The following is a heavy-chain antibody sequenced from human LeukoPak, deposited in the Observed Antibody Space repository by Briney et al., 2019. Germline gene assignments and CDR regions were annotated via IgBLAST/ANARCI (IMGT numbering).Heavy chain of an antibody. CDR1: GYTFTGYY. J-gene: IGHJ4*02. CDR3: ARDQGFWSGYYFDY. Sequence: ASVKVSCKASGYTFTGYYMHWVRQAPGQGLEWMGWINPNSGGTNYAQKLQGRVTMTRDTSISTAYMELSRLRSDDTAVYYCARDQGFWSGYYFDYWGQGTLVTVSS. D-gene: IGHD3-3*01. CDR2: INPNSGGT. V-gene: IGHV1-2*02.